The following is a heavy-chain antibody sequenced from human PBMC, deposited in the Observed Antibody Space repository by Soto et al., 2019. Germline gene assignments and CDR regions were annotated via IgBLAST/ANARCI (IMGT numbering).Heavy chain of an antibody. J-gene: IGHJ4*02. V-gene: IGHV4-4*07. CDR1: GDPINTYH. Sequence: PSQTLPLTCTVSGDPINTYHCSCIRHHTGKGLEWIVRIYSSGTTNNTPSLKSRVTMSVDTPKNQFCLKLTSVTAADTAVYSCARGYSDCDTLDYWRQGTLVTVSS. CDR3: ARGYSDCDTLDY. CDR2: IYSSGTT. D-gene: IGHD5-18*01.